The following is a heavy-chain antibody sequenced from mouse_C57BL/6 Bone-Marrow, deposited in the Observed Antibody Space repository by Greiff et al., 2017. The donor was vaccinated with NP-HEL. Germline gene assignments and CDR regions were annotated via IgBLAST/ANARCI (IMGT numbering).Heavy chain of an antibody. CDR1: GFNIKNTY. J-gene: IGHJ2*01. D-gene: IGHD1-1*01. CDR3: ARSGAYYGSSYYCDY. Sequence: VQLQQSVAELVRPGASVKLSCTASGFNIKNTYMHWVKQRPEQGLEWIGRIDPAHGNTKYAPKFKGKATITADTSSNTAYLQLSSLTSEDTAIYYCARSGAYYGSSYYCDYWGQGTTLTVSS. CDR2: IDPAHGNT. V-gene: IGHV14-3*01.